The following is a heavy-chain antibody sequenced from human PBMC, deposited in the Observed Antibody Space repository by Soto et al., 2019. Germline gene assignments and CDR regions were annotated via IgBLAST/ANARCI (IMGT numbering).Heavy chain of an antibody. CDR1: GGTFSTYT. V-gene: IGHV1-69*04. Sequence: SLKVSCKVSGGTFSTYTISWVRQAPGQGLEWMGRIIPMFGLPNHAQKFQDRVTITADKSTSTSYLEMTGLRSEDTAVYYCARDRSDDILRGWFDPWGQGTLVTVSS. J-gene: IGHJ5*02. CDR3: ARDRSDDILRGWFDP. D-gene: IGHD3-9*01. CDR2: IIPMFGLP.